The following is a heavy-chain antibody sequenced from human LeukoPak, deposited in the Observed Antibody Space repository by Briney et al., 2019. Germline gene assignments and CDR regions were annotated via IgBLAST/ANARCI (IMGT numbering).Heavy chain of an antibody. J-gene: IGHJ5*02. V-gene: IGHV4-39*01. Sequence: SETLSLTCTVSGGSISSSSYYWGWIRQPPGKGLEWIGSIYYSGSTYYNPSLKSRVTISVDTSKNQFSLKLSSVTAADTAVYYCISQRAAGTVVDPWGQGTLVTVSS. D-gene: IGHD6-13*01. CDR1: GGSISSSSYY. CDR3: ISQRAAGTVVDP. CDR2: IYYSGST.